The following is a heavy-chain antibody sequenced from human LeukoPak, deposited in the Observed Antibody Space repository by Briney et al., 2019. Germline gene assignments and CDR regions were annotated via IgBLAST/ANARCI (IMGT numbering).Heavy chain of an antibody. D-gene: IGHD4-23*01. CDR1: GGSISSSDYS. CDR2: IYYSGST. CDR3: AREGRWQNSRGFDY. Sequence: SETLSLTCSVSGGSISSSDYSWGWIRQPPGKGLEWIGSIYYSGSTYYNPSLKSRVTISVDTSKNQFSLELSSVTAADTAMYYCAREGRWQNSRGFDYWGQGTLVTVSS. V-gene: IGHV4-39*07. J-gene: IGHJ4*02.